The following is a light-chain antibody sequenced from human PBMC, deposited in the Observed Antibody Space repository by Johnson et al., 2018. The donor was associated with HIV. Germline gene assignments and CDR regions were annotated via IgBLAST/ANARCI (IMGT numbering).Light chain of an antibody. Sequence: QSVLTQPPSVSAAPGQKVTISCSGSSSNIGNNYVSWYQQLPGTAPKLLIYDNNKRPSGIPDRFSGSKSGTSATLGITGLQTGDEADYYCGAWDSSLSAGGVFGTGTKVTVI. CDR3: GAWDSSLSAGGV. CDR2: DNN. J-gene: IGLJ1*01. V-gene: IGLV1-51*01. CDR1: SSNIGNNY.